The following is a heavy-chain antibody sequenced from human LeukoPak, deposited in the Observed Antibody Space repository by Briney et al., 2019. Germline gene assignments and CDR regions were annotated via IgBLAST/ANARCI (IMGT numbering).Heavy chain of an antibody. V-gene: IGHV4-4*02. J-gene: IGHJ1*01. CDR2: IYHSGST. CDR3: ARDYLGSGIPFQH. CDR1: GGSISSSNW. D-gene: IGHD2-15*01. Sequence: ASETLSLTCAVSGGSISSSNWWSWVRQPPGKGLEWIGEIYHSGSTYYNPSLKSRVTISVDTSKNQFSLKLSSVTAADTAVYYCARDYLGSGIPFQHWGQGTLVTVSS.